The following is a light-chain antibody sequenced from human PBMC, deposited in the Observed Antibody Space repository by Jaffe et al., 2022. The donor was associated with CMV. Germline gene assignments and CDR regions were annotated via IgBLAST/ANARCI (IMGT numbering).Light chain of an antibody. CDR3: QSYDYTLSASV. CDR2: DNS. CDR1: SSNLGSNYD. Sequence: QSVLTQPPSVSGAPGQRVTISCTGSSSNLGSNYDVHWYQYLPGMAPKLLIFDNSNRRSGVPDRFSGSKSGTSASLAITGLQPEDEADYYCQSYDYTLSASVFGGGTKVTVL. J-gene: IGLJ2*01. V-gene: IGLV1-40*01.